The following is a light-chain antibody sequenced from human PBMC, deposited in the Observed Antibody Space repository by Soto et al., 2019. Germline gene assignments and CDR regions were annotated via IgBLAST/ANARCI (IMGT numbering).Light chain of an antibody. CDR2: EVR. CDR3: SSYTDSGSFVV. J-gene: IGLJ7*01. CDR1: SSDVATYNY. V-gene: IGLV2-14*01. Sequence: QSALTQPASLSGSPGQSTTISCTGSSSDVATYNYVSWYQQHPGKAPKLIIYEVRNRPSGVSDRFSGSKSDNTASLTISGLQADDEAEYHCSSYTDSGSFVVFGGGTQLTVL.